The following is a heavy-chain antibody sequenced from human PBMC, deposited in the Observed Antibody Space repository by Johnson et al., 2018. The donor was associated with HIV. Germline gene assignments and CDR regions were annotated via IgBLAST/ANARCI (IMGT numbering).Heavy chain of an antibody. CDR1: GFNFSNYG. J-gene: IGHJ3*02. Sequence: QVQLVESGGGVVQPGRSLRLSCAASGFNFSNYGMYWVRQAPGKGLEWVAVIWYDGSNKYYANSVKGRFIISRDNSKNTLYLQMDSLRIEDTAFYYCAKAYCPGCDGFEIWGQGTMVTVSS. CDR3: AKAYCPGCDGFEI. D-gene: IGHD2-21*01. V-gene: IGHV3-33*06. CDR2: IWYDGSNK.